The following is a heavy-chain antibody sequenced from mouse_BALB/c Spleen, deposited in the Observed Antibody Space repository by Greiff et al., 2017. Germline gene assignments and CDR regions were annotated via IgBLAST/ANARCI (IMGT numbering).Heavy chain of an antibody. J-gene: IGHJ4*01. CDR3: ARVYYYGSSSLYAMDY. CDR2: IYPGNGDT. D-gene: IGHD1-1*01. Sequence: QVQLQQPGAELVKPGASVKMSCKASGYTFTSYNMHWVKQTPGQGLEWIGAIYPGNGDTSYNQKFKGKATLTADKSSSTAYMQLSSLTSEDSAVYYCARVYYYGSSSLYAMDYWGQGTSVTVSS. V-gene: IGHV1-12*01. CDR1: GYTFTSYN.